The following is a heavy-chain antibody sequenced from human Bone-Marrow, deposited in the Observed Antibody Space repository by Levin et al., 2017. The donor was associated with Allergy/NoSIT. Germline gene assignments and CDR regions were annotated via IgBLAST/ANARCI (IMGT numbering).Heavy chain of an antibody. CDR1: GFTFSTYW. Sequence: GESLKISCVASGFTFSTYWMNWVRQVPGKGLVWVARINVDGSSIGYADSVKGRFTISRDNAKNTLYLQMNSLRVEDTAVYYCVRALVHNWGQGTLVTVSS. V-gene: IGHV3-74*01. CDR2: INVDGSSI. D-gene: IGHD1-1*01. CDR3: VRALVHN. J-gene: IGHJ4*02.